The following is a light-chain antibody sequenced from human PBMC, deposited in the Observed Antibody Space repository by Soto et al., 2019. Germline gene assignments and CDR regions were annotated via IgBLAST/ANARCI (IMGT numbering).Light chain of an antibody. CDR3: QQYKHWPRT. V-gene: IGKV3-15*01. CDR2: DAS. CDR1: QSVSSN. Sequence: EAVMTQSPATLSVSPGETATLSCTASQSVSSNLAWYQQKPGQAPRLLIYDASTRATGFPARFSGSGSGTEFTLTISSLQSEDFAVYYCQQYKHWPRTFGQGTK. J-gene: IGKJ1*01.